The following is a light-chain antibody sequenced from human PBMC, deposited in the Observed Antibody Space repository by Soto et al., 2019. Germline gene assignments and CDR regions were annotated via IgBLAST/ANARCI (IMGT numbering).Light chain of an antibody. CDR2: EVI. CDR3: CSYTSSSTSFV. Sequence: QSVLTQPAAVSGSPGQSITISCTGTGSDVGGYNYVSWYQQHPGKAPKLMIYEVINRPSGVSIRFSGSKSGNTASLTISGLQAEDEADYYCCSYTSSSTSFVFGTGTKVTVL. V-gene: IGLV2-14*01. CDR1: GSDVGGYNY. J-gene: IGLJ1*01.